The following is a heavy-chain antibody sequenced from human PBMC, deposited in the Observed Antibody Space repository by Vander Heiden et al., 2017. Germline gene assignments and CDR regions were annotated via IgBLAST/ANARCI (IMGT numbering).Heavy chain of an antibody. D-gene: IGHD3-16*01. J-gene: IGHJ4*02. CDR3: AKGVFRGSYYFDY. V-gene: IGHV3-30*18. CDR2: VSHDVSNE. Sequence: QGQLVESGGGVVQSGRSLRLSCPASGFTISNYAMHWVRQAPGKGLEWVAVVSHDVSNEYYADSVEGRFTISRDNSKKTLYLQMNSLRAEDTAVYYCAKGVFRGSYYFDYWGQGSLVTVSS. CDR1: GFTISNYA.